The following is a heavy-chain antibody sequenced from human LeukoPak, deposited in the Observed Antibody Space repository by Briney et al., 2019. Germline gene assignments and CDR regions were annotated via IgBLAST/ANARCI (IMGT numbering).Heavy chain of an antibody. CDR3: ARGVRYFDWLTLYYFDY. CDR1: GGSISSYY. Sequence: SETLSLTCTVSGGSISSYYWSWIRQPPGKGLEWVGYIYYSGSTNYNPSLKSRVTISVDTSKNQFSLKLSSVTAADTAVYYCARGVRYFDWLTLYYFDYWGQGTLVTVAS. CDR2: IYYSGST. J-gene: IGHJ4*02. V-gene: IGHV4-59*01. D-gene: IGHD3-9*01.